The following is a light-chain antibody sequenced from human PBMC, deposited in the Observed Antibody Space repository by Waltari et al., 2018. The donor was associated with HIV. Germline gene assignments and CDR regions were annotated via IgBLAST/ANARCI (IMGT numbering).Light chain of an antibody. CDR2: DVN. CDR1: SSDVGGYNY. CDR3: CSYGGSYTSV. Sequence: QSALTQPRSVSGSPGQSVTISCTGTSSDVGGYNYVSWYQQQPGNAPKLIIYDVNNRPSGVPDRFSGSKSGHTASLTISGLHAEDEADYYCCSYGGSYTSVFGGGTQLTVL. V-gene: IGLV2-11*01. J-gene: IGLJ2*01.